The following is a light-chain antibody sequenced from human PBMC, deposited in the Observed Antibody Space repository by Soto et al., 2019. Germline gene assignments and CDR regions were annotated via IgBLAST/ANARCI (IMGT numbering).Light chain of an antibody. CDR3: ATWDDSLNGPV. J-gene: IGLJ3*02. CDR2: IDD. Sequence: QSALTQPPSLSGTPGQRVTISCSGSTSNIAGNTVHWYQHLPETAPKLLIYIDDQRPSGVPDRFSGSKSDTSASLAISGLQSEDEADYYCATWDDSLNGPVFGGGTKLTVL. V-gene: IGLV1-44*01. CDR1: TSNIAGNT.